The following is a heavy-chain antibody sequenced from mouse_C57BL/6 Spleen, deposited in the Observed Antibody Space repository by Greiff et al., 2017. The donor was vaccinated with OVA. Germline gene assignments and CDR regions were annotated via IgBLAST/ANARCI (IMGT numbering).Heavy chain of an antibody. CDR1: GYTFTSYG. D-gene: IGHD2-4*01. Sequence: VQRVESGAELARPGASVKLSCKASGYTFTSYGISWVKQRTGQGLEWIGEIYPRSGNTYYNEKFKGKATLTADKSSSTAYMELRSLTSEDSAVYFCARYDYDALYYYAMDYWGQGTSVTVSS. CDR2: IYPRSGNT. CDR3: ARYDYDALYYYAMDY. J-gene: IGHJ4*01. V-gene: IGHV1-81*01.